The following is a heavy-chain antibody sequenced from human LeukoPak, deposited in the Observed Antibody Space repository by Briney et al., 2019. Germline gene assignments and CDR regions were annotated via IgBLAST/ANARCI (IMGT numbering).Heavy chain of an antibody. D-gene: IGHD3-22*01. J-gene: IGHJ3*02. V-gene: IGHV3-74*01. CDR1: GFTFSSYW. CDR3: ARVPYYDSSGPRGAFDI. Sequence: PGGSLRLSCAASGFTFSSYWMHWVRQAPGKGLVWVSRINSDGSSTSYADFVKGRFTISRDNAKNTLYLQMNSLRAEDTAVYYCARVPYYDSSGPRGAFDIWGQGTMVTVSS. CDR2: INSDGSST.